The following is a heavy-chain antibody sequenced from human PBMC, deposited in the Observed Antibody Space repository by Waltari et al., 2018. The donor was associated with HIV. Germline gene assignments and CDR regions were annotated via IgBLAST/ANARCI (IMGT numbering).Heavy chain of an antibody. V-gene: IGHV3-23*01. D-gene: IGHD6-19*01. CDR3: ARDSVAGHDPYYFHGMDV. J-gene: IGHJ6*02. CDR2: FTASGGGI. Sequence: EVRLLESGGKLVQTGGSLRLSCAASGFTFSNYAMSWVRQAPGTGLEWVSTFTASGGGINYADSVKGRFTISRDNSKNTMFLQMNSLKAEDTAVYYCARDSVAGHDPYYFHGMDVWGQGTTVTVSS. CDR1: GFTFSNYA.